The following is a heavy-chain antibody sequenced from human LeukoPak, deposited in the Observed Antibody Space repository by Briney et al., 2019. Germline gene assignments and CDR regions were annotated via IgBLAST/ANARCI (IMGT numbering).Heavy chain of an antibody. CDR3: ARHHTSSKPIDY. D-gene: IGHD3-16*01. Sequence: SETLSLTCTVSGDSHYYWGWLRQPPGKGLEGIGSVYSTGHTNYNLSLKSRVTMSIDTSKNQLSLKLTSVTAADTAMYYCARHHTSSKPIDYWGQGTLVTVSA. J-gene: IGHJ4*02. CDR1: GDSHYY. CDR2: VYSTGHT. V-gene: IGHV4-59*04.